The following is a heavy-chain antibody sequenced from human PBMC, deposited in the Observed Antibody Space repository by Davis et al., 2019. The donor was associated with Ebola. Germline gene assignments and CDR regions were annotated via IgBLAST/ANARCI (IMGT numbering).Heavy chain of an antibody. V-gene: IGHV3-23*01. CDR3: AGSITIFGVVTLPDY. CDR1: GFTFSSYA. J-gene: IGHJ4*02. CDR2: ISGSGGST. D-gene: IGHD3-3*01. Sequence: PGGSLRLSCAASGFTFSSYAMSWVRQAPGKGLEWVSAISGSGGSTYYADSVKGRFTISRDNSKNTLYLQMNSLRAEDTAVYYCAGSITIFGVVTLPDYWGQGTLVTVSS.